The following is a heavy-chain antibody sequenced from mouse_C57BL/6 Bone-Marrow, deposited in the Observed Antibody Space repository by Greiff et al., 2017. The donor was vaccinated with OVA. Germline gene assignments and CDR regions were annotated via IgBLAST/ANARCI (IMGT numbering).Heavy chain of an antibody. J-gene: IGHJ1*03. CDR2: ISSGSSTI. Sequence: EVKVEESGGGLVKPGGSLKLSCAASGFTFSDYGMHWVRQAPEQGLEWVAYISSGSSTIYYADTVKGRFTISRDNAKNTLFLQMTSLRSEDTAMYYCARGDYYGSSYVVWYFDVWGTGTTVTVSS. V-gene: IGHV5-17*01. D-gene: IGHD1-1*01. CDR1: GFTFSDYG. CDR3: ARGDYYGSSYVVWYFDV.